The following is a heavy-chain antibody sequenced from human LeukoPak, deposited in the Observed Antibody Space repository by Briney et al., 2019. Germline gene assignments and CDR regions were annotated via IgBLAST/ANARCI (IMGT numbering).Heavy chain of an antibody. J-gene: IGHJ4*02. V-gene: IGHV3-64D*09. Sequence: PGGSLRLSCATSGFSFSDYYMIWIRQAPGKGLEYISAIRNDGGSSYYADSVKGRSTISRDNFKNTLYLQMTSLRPEDMGVYYCVKGGDSGWYGDFWGQGTLVSVSS. CDR2: IRNDGGSS. CDR1: GFSFSDYY. D-gene: IGHD6-19*01. CDR3: VKGGDSGWYGDF.